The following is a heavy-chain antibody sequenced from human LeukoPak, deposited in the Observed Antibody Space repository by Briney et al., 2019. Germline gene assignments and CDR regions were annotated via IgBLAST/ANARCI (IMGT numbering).Heavy chain of an antibody. CDR1: GFTVSSNY. V-gene: IGHV3-66*01. CDR3: ARDISCGYYDAFDI. J-gene: IGHJ3*02. Sequence: GGSLRLSCAASGFTVSSNYMSWVRQAPGKGLEWVSIIYSGGSTYYADSVKGRFTISRDNSKNTLYLQMNSLRAEDTAVYYCARDISCGYYDAFDIWGQGTMVTVSS. CDR2: IYSGGST. D-gene: IGHD3-22*01.